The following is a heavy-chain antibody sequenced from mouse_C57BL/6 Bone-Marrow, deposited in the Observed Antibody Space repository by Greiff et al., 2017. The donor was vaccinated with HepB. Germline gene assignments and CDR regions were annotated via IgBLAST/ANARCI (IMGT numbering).Heavy chain of an antibody. CDR2: ISNGGGST. Sequence: EVMLVESGGGLVQPGGSLKLSCAASGFTFSDYYMYWVRQTPEKRLEWVAYISNGGGSTYYPDTVKGRFTISRDNAKNTLYLQMSRLKSEDTAMYYWARQGFTTVVATDWYFDVWGTGTTVTVSS. D-gene: IGHD1-1*01. CDR1: GFTFSDYY. CDR3: ARQGFTTVVATDWYFDV. J-gene: IGHJ1*03. V-gene: IGHV5-12*01.